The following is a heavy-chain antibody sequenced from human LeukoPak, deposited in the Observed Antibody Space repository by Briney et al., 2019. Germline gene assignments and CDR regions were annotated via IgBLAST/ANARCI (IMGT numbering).Heavy chain of an antibody. CDR3: ARTRITMVRGVNHPHYYYYGMDV. V-gene: IGHV3-23*01. D-gene: IGHD3-10*01. CDR2: ISGSGSST. J-gene: IGHJ6*02. Sequence: GGSLRLSCAASGFTFSSYAMSWVRQAPGKGLEWVSAISGSGSSTYYADSVKGRFTISRDNSKNTLYLQMNSLRAEDTAVYYCARTRITMVRGVNHPHYYYYGMDVWGQGTTVTVSS. CDR1: GFTFSSYA.